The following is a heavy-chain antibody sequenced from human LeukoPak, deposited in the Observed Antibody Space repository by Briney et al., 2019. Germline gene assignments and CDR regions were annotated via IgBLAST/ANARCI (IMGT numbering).Heavy chain of an antibody. Sequence: PGGSLRLSCAASGFTFSSYGMHWVRQAPGKGLEWVAVISYDGSNKYYADSVKGRFTISRDNSKNTLYLQMNSLRAEDTAVYYCARSEVGATDGPDYWGQGTLVTVSS. CDR1: GFTFSSYG. V-gene: IGHV3-30*03. CDR3: ARSEVGATDGPDY. D-gene: IGHD1-26*01. CDR2: ISYDGSNK. J-gene: IGHJ4*02.